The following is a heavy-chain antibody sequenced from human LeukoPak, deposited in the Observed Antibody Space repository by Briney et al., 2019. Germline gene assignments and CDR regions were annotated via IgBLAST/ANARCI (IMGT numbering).Heavy chain of an antibody. CDR3: ARVGYSYGPLEFDY. CDR1: GFIFSNYW. D-gene: IGHD5-18*01. J-gene: IGHJ4*02. V-gene: IGHV3-7*02. Sequence: PGGSLGLSCAASGFIFSNYWMSWVRQAPGKGLEWVANIKEDGSEKYYVDSVKGRFSISRDNAKNSLYLQMNGLRAEDTAVYYCARVGYSYGPLEFDYWGQGTLVTVSS. CDR2: IKEDGSEK.